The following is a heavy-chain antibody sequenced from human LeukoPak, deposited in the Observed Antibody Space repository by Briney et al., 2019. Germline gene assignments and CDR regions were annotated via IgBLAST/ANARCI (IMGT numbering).Heavy chain of an antibody. CDR1: GYTFTSYG. J-gene: IGHJ3*02. D-gene: IGHD3-10*01. Sequence: ASVKVSCKASGYTFTSYGISWVRQAPGQGLEWMGWISAYNGNTNYAQKFQGRATITADKSTSTAYMELSSLRSEDTAVYYCAREGGRITMVRGVALGAFDIWGQGTMVTVSS. CDR2: ISAYNGNT. V-gene: IGHV1-18*01. CDR3: AREGGRITMVRGVALGAFDI.